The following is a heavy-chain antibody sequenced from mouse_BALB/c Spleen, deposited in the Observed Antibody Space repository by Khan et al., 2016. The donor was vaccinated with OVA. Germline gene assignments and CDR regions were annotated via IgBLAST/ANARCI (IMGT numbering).Heavy chain of an antibody. V-gene: IGHV1-77*01. J-gene: IGHJ3*01. D-gene: IGHD4-1*01. CDR1: GYTFSDYY. CDR3: ARSGTGSFLY. CDR2: IYPGRGNT. Sequence: QMQLQQSGAELARPGASVKLSCKASGYTFSDYYINWVKQRTGQGLEWIGEIYPGRGNTYYNEKFKGKATLTADKSSSTAYMQFSSLTSEDSAVYFCARSGTGSFLYWGQGTLVTVSA.